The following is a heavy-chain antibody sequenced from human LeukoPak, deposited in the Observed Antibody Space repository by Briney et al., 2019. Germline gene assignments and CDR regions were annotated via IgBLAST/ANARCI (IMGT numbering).Heavy chain of an antibody. V-gene: IGHV3-33*01. CDR2: IWYDGSNK. D-gene: IGHD3-22*01. CDR3: ARGGGDYYDSSELDY. CDR1: GFTFSSYG. Sequence: PGRSLRLSCAASGFTFSSYGMHWVRQAPGKGLEWVAVIWYDGSNKYYADSVKGRFTISRDNSKNTLYLQMNSLRAEDTAVYYCARGGGDYYDSSELDYWGQGTLVTVSS. J-gene: IGHJ4*02.